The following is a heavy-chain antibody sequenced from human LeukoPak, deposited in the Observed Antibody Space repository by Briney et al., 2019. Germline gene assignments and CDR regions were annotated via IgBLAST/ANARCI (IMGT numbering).Heavy chain of an antibody. CDR1: GFTFSSYA. CDR2: ISYDGSNK. Sequence: GRSLRLSCAASGFTFSSYAMHWVRQAPGKGLEWVAVISYDGSNKYYADSVKGRFTISRDNSKNTLYLQINSLRAEDTAVYYCAGGEPWLVLDYWGQGTLVTVSS. CDR3: AGGEPWLVLDY. V-gene: IGHV3-30-3*01. D-gene: IGHD6-19*01. J-gene: IGHJ4*02.